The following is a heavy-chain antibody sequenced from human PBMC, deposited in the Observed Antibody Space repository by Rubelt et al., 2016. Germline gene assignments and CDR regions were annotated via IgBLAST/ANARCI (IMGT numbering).Heavy chain of an antibody. CDR1: GDSVSSNSAT. Sequence: QVQLQQSGPGLVKPSQTLSLTCAISGDSVSSNSATWNWIRQSPSRGLEWLGRTYYRSKWYSASAVSMKSRLSIKPDTAKNPFSRQLNCVTPEDTAVYYGARGPGLLDYWDQGTLVTVSS. CDR2: TYYRSKWYS. D-gene: IGHD7-27*01. J-gene: IGHJ4*02. CDR3: ARGPGLLDY. V-gene: IGHV6-1*01.